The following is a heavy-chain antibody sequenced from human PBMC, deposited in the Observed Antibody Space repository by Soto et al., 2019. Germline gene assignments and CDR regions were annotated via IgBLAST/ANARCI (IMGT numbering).Heavy chain of an antibody. CDR3: ATTRGLAVGGSFDY. D-gene: IGHD3-10*01. CDR2: FYDGNT. V-gene: IGHV4-39*01. Sequence: ALETLSLTCIVSGGSITRRSSYWAWIRHPPGKGLEWVGTFYDGNTYHNPSLRSRITIAVDTSKNQFSLKLNSVAAADTAFYYCATTRGLAVGGSFDYWGQGMLVTVS. CDR1: GGSITRRSSY. J-gene: IGHJ4*02.